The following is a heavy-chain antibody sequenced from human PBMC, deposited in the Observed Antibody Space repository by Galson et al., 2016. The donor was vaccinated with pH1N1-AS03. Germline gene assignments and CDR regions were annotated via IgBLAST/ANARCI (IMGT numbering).Heavy chain of an antibody. V-gene: IGHV1-18*01. J-gene: IGHJ4*02. CDR2: ISGYDGHT. CDR3: ARDESGYMY. Sequence: PVKVSCKASGYTFVNYGISWVRRAPGQGLEWMGWISGYDGHTGYAQKFQGRVTMTTDTSTNTAYMELRSLTSDDTAVYYCARDESGYMYWGQGTLVTVSS. CDR1: GYTFVNYG. D-gene: IGHD3-3*01.